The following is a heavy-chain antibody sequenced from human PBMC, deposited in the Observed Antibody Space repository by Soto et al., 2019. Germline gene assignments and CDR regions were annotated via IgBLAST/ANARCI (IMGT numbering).Heavy chain of an antibody. D-gene: IGHD6-6*01. CDR2: IHNSGTS. CDR1: GGPIKSSDYH. V-gene: IGHV4-30-4*01. J-gene: IGHJ4*02. Sequence: PSETLSLTCTVSGGPIKSSDYHWSWTRQSPAKGLEWIGYIHNSGTSFYNPSLRGRVTVTLDTSRSQFSLTLASVPAADTAVYYCLSEERIAAPQLDYWGQGIPVAVSS. CDR3: LSEERIAAPQLDY.